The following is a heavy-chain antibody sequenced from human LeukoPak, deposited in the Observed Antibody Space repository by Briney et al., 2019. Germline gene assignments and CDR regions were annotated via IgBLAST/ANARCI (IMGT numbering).Heavy chain of an antibody. Sequence: PGGSLRLSCAASGFTFSSYWMSWVRQAPGKGLEWVANIKQDGSGKYYVDSVKGRFTISRDNAKNSLYLQMNSLRAEDTAVYYCARDEGLLWFGEYCDYWGQGTLVTVSP. CDR2: IKQDGSGK. CDR1: GFTFSSYW. D-gene: IGHD3-10*01. V-gene: IGHV3-7*01. J-gene: IGHJ4*02. CDR3: ARDEGLLWFGEYCDY.